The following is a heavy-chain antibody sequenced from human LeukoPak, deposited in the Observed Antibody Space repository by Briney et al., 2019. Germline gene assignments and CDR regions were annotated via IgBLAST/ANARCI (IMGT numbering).Heavy chain of an antibody. CDR3: ARDPVSDVGAVY. V-gene: IGHV1-46*01. D-gene: IGHD4/OR15-4a*01. J-gene: IGHJ4*02. Sequence: ASVKVSCKASGYTFPSYYMHWVRQAPGQGLEWMGVINPSGGNTNSAQKFQGRVTMTRDTSTRTVYMELSSLRSEDTAVYYCARDPVSDVGAVYWGQGTLVTVSS. CDR2: INPSGGNT. CDR1: GYTFPSYY.